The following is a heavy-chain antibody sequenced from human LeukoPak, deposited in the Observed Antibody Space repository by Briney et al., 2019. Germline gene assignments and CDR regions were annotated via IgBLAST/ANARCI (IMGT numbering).Heavy chain of an antibody. CDR1: GYTFTSYY. CDR2: INPNSGGT. CDR3: ARSKRGDYDILTGYYLDY. V-gene: IGHV1-2*04. J-gene: IGHJ4*02. Sequence: ASVKVSCKASGYTFTSYYMHWVRQAPGQGLEWMGWINPNSGGTNYAQKFQGWVTMTRDTSISTAYMELSRLRSDDTAVYYCARSKRGDYDILTGYYLDYWGQGTLVTVSS. D-gene: IGHD3-9*01.